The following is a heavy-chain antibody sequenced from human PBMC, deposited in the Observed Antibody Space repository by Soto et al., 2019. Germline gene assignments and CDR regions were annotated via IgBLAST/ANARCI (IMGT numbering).Heavy chain of an antibody. CDR2: ISSSSSYI. CDR3: ARDRSVAGTALDY. D-gene: IGHD6-19*01. V-gene: IGHV3-21*01. CDR1: GFTFSSYS. Sequence: EVQLVESGGGLVKPGGSLRLSCAASGFTFSSYSMNWVRQAPGKGLAWVSSISSSSSYIYYADSVKGRFTISRDNAKNSLYLQMNSLRAEDTAVYYCARDRSVAGTALDYWGQGTLVTVSS. J-gene: IGHJ4*02.